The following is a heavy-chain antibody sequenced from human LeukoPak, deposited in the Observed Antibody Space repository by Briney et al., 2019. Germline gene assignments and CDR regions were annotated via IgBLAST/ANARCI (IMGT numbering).Heavy chain of an antibody. Sequence: GGTLRLSCAASGFTFSDYYMSWIRQAPGQGLEWVSYISSSGSTIYYADSVEGRFTISRDNAKNSLYLQTNTLRAEDTAVYYCASPRRPSFSSSSCPALYAACDIWGQGTMVTASS. D-gene: IGHD2-2*01. CDR2: ISSSGSTI. CDR3: ASPRRPSFSSSSCPALYAACDI. V-gene: IGHV3-11*01. J-gene: IGHJ3*02. CDR1: GFTFSDYY.